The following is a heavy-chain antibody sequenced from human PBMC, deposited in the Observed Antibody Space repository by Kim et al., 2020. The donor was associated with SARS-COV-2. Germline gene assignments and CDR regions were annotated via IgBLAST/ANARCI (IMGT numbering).Heavy chain of an antibody. CDR3: AKDWGVLPLGMDV. J-gene: IGHJ6*02. CDR1: GFTFSSYG. CDR2: IWYDGSNT. D-gene: IGHD3-10*01. Sequence: GGSLRLSCAASGFTFSSYGMHWVRQAPGKGLEWVAIIWYDGSNTYYADSVKGRFTISRDNSKNTLYLQMNSLRAEDTAVYYCAKDWGVLPLGMDVWGQGTTVTVSS. V-gene: IGHV3-33*06.